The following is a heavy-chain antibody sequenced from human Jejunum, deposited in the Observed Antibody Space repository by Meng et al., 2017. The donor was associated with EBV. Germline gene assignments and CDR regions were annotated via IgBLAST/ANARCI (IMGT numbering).Heavy chain of an antibody. CDR1: GGSFSDYY. V-gene: IGHV4-34*01. J-gene: IGHJ5*02. Sequence: VQLQQWGAGLLKPPETLSLTCAVYGGSFSDYYWTWIRQPPGKGLEWIGEINHGGGAIYNPSLKSRVTISVDTSKNQFSLKLSSVTAADTAVYYCARLGGYASGTYYPIDPWGQGTLVTVSS. D-gene: IGHD3-10*01. CDR2: INHGGGA. CDR3: ARLGGYASGTYYPIDP.